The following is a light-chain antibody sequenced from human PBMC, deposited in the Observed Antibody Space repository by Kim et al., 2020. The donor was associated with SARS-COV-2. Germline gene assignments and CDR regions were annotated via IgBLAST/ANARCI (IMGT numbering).Light chain of an antibody. J-gene: IGLJ3*02. CDR2: DVT. Sequence: QSALTQPASVSGSPGQSITISCTGTSSDVGGYIYVSWHQQHPGKAPKLIIHDVTKRPSGVSDRFSGSKSANTASLTVSGLQAEDEADYYCSSYTSTNTWVFGGGTQLTVL. CDR1: SSDVGGYIY. CDR3: SSYTSTNTWV. V-gene: IGLV2-14*01.